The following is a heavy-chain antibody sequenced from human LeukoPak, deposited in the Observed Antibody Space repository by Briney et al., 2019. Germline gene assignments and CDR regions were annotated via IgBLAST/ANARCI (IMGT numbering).Heavy chain of an antibody. CDR3: ASRRITIFGVVIMEDYYYYYGMDV. J-gene: IGHJ6*02. CDR2: IIPIFGTA. V-gene: IGHV1-69*13. CDR1: GYTFTGYY. D-gene: IGHD3-3*01. Sequence: SVKVSCKASGYTFTGYYMHWVRQAPGQGLEWMGGIIPIFGTANYAQKFQGRVTITADESTSTAYMELSSLRSEDTAVYYCASRRITIFGVVIMEDYYYYYGMDVWGQGTTVTVSS.